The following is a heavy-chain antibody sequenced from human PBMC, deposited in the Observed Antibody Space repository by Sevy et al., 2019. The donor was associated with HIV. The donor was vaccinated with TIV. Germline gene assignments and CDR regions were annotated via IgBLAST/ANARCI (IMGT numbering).Heavy chain of an antibody. Sequence: GGSLRLSCAASGFTVSRYSMNWVRQAPGKGLEWVSSISSSSSYIYYADSVKGRFTISRDNAKNSLYLQMNSLRAEDTAVYYCARDGEVTMVRAGGGWFDPWGQGTLVTVSS. CDR3: ARDGEVTMVRAGGGWFDP. CDR2: ISSSSSYI. J-gene: IGHJ5*02. CDR1: GFTVSRYS. D-gene: IGHD3-10*01. V-gene: IGHV3-21*01.